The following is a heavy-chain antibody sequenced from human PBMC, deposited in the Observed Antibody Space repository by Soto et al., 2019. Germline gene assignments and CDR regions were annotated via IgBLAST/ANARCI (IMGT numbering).Heavy chain of an antibody. D-gene: IGHD3-3*01. CDR2: IYGAGST. CDR1: GFTVRHYY. Sequence: GGSRRLSCAASGFTVRHYYMTWVRQAPGKGLEWVSAIYGAGSTYYADSVKGRFTISSDNSKNTLYLQMNSLRVEDTAVYYCARRSLYDLGRKFDNWGQGTLVTVSS. CDR3: ARRSLYDLGRKFDN. V-gene: IGHV3-53*01. J-gene: IGHJ4*02.